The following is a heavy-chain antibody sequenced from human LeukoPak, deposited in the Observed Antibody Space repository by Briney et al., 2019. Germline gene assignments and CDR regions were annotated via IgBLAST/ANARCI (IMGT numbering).Heavy chain of an antibody. J-gene: IGHJ3*02. V-gene: IGHV1-18*01. CDR1: GYTFTNYD. CDR2: ISGYNGNT. D-gene: IGHD3-9*01. Sequence: ASVKVSCKASGYTFTNYDINWVRQAPGQGPEWMGRISGYNGNTLYAQKVQGRVTMTTDTSTTTSYMELRSLRSGDTAVYYCAREAGYYDLLTGYYPGAFDIWGQGTMVTVSS. CDR3: AREAGYYDLLTGYYPGAFDI.